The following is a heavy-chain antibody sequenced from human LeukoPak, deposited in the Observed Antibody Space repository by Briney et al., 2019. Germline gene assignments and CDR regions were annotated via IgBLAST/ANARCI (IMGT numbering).Heavy chain of an antibody. V-gene: IGHV4-59*12. CDR1: GGSISSYY. CDR2: IYYSGST. CDR3: ARRGTVTPGAY. D-gene: IGHD4-17*01. Sequence: SSETLSLTCTVSGGSISSYYWSWIRQPPGKGLEWIGYIYYSGSTNYNPSLKSRVTMSLDTSKNQFSLKLSSVTAADTAVYYCARRGTVTPGAYWGQGTLVTVSS. J-gene: IGHJ4*02.